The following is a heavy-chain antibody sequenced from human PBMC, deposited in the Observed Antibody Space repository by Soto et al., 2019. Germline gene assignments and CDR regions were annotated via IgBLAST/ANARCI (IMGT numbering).Heavy chain of an antibody. Sequence: PSENLSLTCTVSGGSISSGGYYWSWIRQHPGKGLEWIGYIYYSGSTYYNPSLKSRVTISVDTSKNQFSLKLSSVTAADTAVYYCARAAHYSSPFRWFDPWGQGTLVTVS. V-gene: IGHV4-31*03. D-gene: IGHD6-13*01. J-gene: IGHJ5*02. CDR1: GGSISSGGYY. CDR2: IYYSGST. CDR3: ARAAHYSSPFRWFDP.